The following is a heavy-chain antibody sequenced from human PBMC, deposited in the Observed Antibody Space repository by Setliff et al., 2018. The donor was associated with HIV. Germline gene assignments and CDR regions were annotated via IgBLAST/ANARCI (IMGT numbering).Heavy chain of an antibody. J-gene: IGHJ3*02. CDR1: GVTVSKNY. Sequence: GGSLRLSCAASGVTVSKNYMSWVRQAPGKGLEWVSSISSSSSYIYYADSVKGRFTISRDNAKNSLYLQMNSLRAEDTAVYYCARDLAEGAFDIWGQGTMVTVSS. CDR2: ISSSSSYI. CDR3: ARDLAEGAFDI. V-gene: IGHV3-21*01.